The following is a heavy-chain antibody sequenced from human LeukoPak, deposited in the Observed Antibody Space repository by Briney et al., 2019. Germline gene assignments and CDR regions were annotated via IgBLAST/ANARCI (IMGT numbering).Heavy chain of an antibody. Sequence: SETLSLTCTVSGGSISSYYWSWIRQPPGKGLEWIGYIYYSGSTNYNPSLKSRVTISVDTSKIQFSLKLSSVTAADTAVYYCARSYGSGNYFDYWGQGTLVTVSS. CDR1: GGSISSYY. CDR2: IYYSGST. D-gene: IGHD3-10*01. J-gene: IGHJ4*02. CDR3: ARSYGSGNYFDY. V-gene: IGHV4-59*01.